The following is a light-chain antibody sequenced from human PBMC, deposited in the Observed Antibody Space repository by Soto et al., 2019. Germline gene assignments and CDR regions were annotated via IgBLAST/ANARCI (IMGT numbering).Light chain of an antibody. CDR2: EVS. Sequence: QSALTQPPSASGSPGQSVTISCTGTSSDVGGYNYVSWYQLHPGKAPKLMIYEVSKRPSGVPDRFSGSKSGNTASLTVSGLQAEDEADYFCSSYAGSNNPYVFGTGTKLTVL. CDR1: SSDVGGYNY. J-gene: IGLJ1*01. CDR3: SSYAGSNNPYV. V-gene: IGLV2-8*01.